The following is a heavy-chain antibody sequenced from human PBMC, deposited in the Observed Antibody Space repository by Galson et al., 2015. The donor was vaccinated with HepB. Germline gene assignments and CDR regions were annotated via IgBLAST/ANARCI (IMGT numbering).Heavy chain of an antibody. J-gene: IGHJ4*02. D-gene: IGHD1-1*01. V-gene: IGHV3-21*06. CDR3: ARQVGIGSGSTDY. CDR1: GFTFSSYT. CDR2: ISRSSNYI. Sequence: SLRLSCAASGFTFSSYTMDWVRQAPGKGLEWVSSISRSSNYIFYADSVNGRFTISRDNAKNSLYLQMNSLRAEDTAVYYCARQVGIGSGSTDYWGQGPLVRVS.